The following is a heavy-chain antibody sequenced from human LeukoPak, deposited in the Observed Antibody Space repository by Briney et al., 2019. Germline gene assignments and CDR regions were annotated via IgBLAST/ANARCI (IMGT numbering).Heavy chain of an antibody. V-gene: IGHV4-34*01. CDR2: INHSGST. D-gene: IGHD2-15*01. J-gene: IGHJ4*02. CDR3: ARMQAWVGGATGPEGFDY. Sequence: PSETLSLTCAVYGGSFSGYYWSWIRQPPGKGLEWIGEINHSGSTNYNPSLKGRVTISVDTSTNQLSLKLSSVTAADTAVYYCARMQAWVGGATGPEGFDYWGQGTLVTVSS. CDR1: GGSFSGYY.